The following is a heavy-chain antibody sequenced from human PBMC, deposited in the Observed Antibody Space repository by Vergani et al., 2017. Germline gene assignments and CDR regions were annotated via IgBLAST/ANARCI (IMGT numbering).Heavy chain of an antibody. D-gene: IGHD4-17*01. V-gene: IGHV4-59*01. CDR2: IYYSGST. CDR3: ARSDYGDYEGY. Sequence: QVQLQESGPGLVKPSETLSLTCTVSGGSISSYYWSWIRQPPGKGLEWIGYIYYSGSTNYHPSLKSRVTISVDTSKNQFSLKLSSVTAADTAVYYCARSDYGDYEGYWGQGTLVTVSS. CDR1: GGSISSYY. J-gene: IGHJ4*02.